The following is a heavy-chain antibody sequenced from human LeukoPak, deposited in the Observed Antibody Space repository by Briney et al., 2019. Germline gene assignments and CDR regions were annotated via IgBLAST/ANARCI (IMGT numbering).Heavy chain of an antibody. J-gene: IGHJ1*01. D-gene: IGHD2-21*02. V-gene: IGHV3-23*01. CDR1: GYTFSSYA. CDR3: AKDGQVTAIPEYFQH. CDR2: ISGSGGST. Sequence: PGGSLRLSCAASGYTFSSYAMSWVRQAPGKGLEWVSAISGSGGSTYYADSVKGRFTISRDNSKNTLYLQMNSLRAEDTAVYYCAKDGQVTAIPEYFQHWGQGTLVTVSS.